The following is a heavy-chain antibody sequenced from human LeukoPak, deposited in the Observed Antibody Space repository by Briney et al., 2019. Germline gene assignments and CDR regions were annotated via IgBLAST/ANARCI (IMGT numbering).Heavy chain of an antibody. CDR2: IWYDGSNK. CDR1: GFTFSSYG. CDR3: ARDNYDFWSFNWFDP. Sequence: GGSLRLSYAASGFTFSSYGMHWVRQAPGKGLEWVAVIWYDGSNKYYADSVKGRFTISRDNSKNTLYLQINSLRAEDTAVYYCARDNYDFWSFNWFDPWGQGTLVTVSS. J-gene: IGHJ5*02. V-gene: IGHV3-33*01. D-gene: IGHD3-3*01.